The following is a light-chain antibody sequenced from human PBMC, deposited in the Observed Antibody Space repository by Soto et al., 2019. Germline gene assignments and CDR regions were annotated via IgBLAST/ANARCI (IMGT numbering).Light chain of an antibody. Sequence: EIVMTQSPATLSVSSGERATLSCRASQNLSSNLAWYRQRPGQAPRLLIHGASTRATGVPARFSGSGSGTDFTLTISSLQSEDFAVYYCQQYDRWPHTFGQGTKLQIK. CDR2: GAS. J-gene: IGKJ2*01. CDR1: QNLSSN. V-gene: IGKV3-15*01. CDR3: QQYDRWPHT.